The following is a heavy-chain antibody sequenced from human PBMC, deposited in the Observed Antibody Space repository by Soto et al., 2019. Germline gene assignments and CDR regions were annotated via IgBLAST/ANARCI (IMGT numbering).Heavy chain of an antibody. CDR1: GFSLNTNGVA. J-gene: IGHJ4*02. CDR3: AHRPTYGYFFD. CDR2: IYWDDDK. D-gene: IGHD5-18*01. V-gene: IGHV2-5*02. Sequence: QITLKESGPTLVKPTQTLTLTCTFSGFSLNTNGVAVGWIRQPPGKALEWLALIYWDDDKRYSPSLKSRVTITKDASKNQVVLTMTNVDPVDTATYYCAHRPTYGYFFDWGQGTLVTVSS.